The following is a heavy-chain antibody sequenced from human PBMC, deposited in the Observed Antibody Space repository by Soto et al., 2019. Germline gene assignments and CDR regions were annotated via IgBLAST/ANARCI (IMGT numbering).Heavy chain of an antibody. V-gene: IGHV1-69*12. Sequence: QVQLLQSGAEVKKPGSSVRVSCEASGGTFRTYAISWVRQAPGQGLEWMGEIIPIFGTVNYAQKFQGRVTINGCESKTTGYRDLRRLRPEDSAVYYCAKGAVAATPTSYYYYGMDVWGQGTMVTVSS. J-gene: IGHJ6*02. CDR2: IIPIFGTV. CDR1: GGTFRTYA. D-gene: IGHD6-19*01. CDR3: AKGAVAATPTSYYYYGMDV.